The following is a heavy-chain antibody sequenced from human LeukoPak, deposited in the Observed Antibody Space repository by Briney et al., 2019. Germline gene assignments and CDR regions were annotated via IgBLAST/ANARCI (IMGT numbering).Heavy chain of an antibody. CDR2: ISNSGSST. J-gene: IGHJ4*02. V-gene: IGHV3-11*05. Sequence: GGCLRLSCAASRFTFSDYYMVWIPQAPGKGLEWVSYISNSGSSTKYADSVKGRFTISRDNAKNSLSLQMNSVRPEDTAVYYCARADRTSWFDYWGQGTLVTVSS. CDR3: ARADRTSWFDY. D-gene: IGHD2-2*01. CDR1: RFTFSDYY.